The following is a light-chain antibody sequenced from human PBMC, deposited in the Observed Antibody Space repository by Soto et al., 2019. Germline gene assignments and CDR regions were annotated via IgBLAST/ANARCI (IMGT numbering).Light chain of an antibody. CDR3: CSYAGSYSYVV. Sequence: QSALTQPRSVSGSHGQSVTISCTGTSSDVGGYNYVSWYQQHPGKAPKLIIYDVSERPSGVPDRFSGSKSGNTASLTISGLQAEDEADYCCCSYAGSYSYVVFGGGTKVTVL. V-gene: IGLV2-11*01. CDR2: DVS. CDR1: SSDVGGYNY. J-gene: IGLJ2*01.